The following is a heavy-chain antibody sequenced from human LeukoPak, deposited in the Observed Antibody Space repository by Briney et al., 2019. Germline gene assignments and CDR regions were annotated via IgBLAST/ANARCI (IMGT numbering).Heavy chain of an antibody. J-gene: IGHJ4*02. V-gene: IGHV1-18*01. CDR2: ISAYNGNT. CDR3: ARNVLRYFEPNQVDY. D-gene: IGHD3-9*01. Sequence: ASVKVSCKASGYTFTSYGISWVRQAPGQGLEWMGWISAYNGNTNYAQKLQGRVTMTTDTSTSTAYMELRSLRSDDTAVYYCARNVLRYFEPNQVDYWGQGTLVTVSS. CDR1: GYTFTSYG.